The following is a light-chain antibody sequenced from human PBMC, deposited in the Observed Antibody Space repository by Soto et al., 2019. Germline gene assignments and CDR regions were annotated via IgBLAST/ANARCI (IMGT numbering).Light chain of an antibody. CDR2: GAS. Sequence: DSGLTHYTRTLSLSPREGATLSCRASKGVSSNYLAWYQQTPGQAPRLLIYGASNRATGIPDRFSGSGSGTDFTLTISRLEPEDFAVYYCQQYGSSGTFGQGTKVDIK. V-gene: IGKV3-20*01. CDR1: KGVSSNY. CDR3: QQYGSSGT. J-gene: IGKJ1*01.